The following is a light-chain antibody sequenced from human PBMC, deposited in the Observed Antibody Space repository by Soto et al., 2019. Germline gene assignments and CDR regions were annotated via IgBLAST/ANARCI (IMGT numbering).Light chain of an antibody. CDR2: QTS. V-gene: IGKV3-20*01. J-gene: IGKJ2*01. CDR1: QSLCREF. Sequence: EIILTQSPGTLSLSPGERATLSCRGSQSLCREFLAWYQQKPGQAPRLLMYQTSSRASGVPDRFSGSGSGTDFTLTISGLEPEDSAVCYCQHYGGSPAYTFGQGTKLEI. CDR3: QHYGGSPAYT.